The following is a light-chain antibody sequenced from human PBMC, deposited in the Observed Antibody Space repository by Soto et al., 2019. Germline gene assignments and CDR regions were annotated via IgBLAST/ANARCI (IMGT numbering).Light chain of an antibody. J-gene: IGLJ2*01. Sequence: QSVLTQPPSASGSPGQSVAISCTGTSSDVGGYNYVSWYQQHPGKAPKLMIYEVNKRPSGVPDRFSGSKSGNTASLTVSGLQAEDEADYYCAAWEDSLIGLGVVFGGGTKLTVL. CDR1: SSDVGGYNY. CDR2: EVN. CDR3: AAWEDSLIGLGVV. V-gene: IGLV2-8*01.